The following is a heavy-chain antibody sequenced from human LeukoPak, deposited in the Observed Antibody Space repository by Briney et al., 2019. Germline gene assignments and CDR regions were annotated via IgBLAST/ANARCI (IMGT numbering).Heavy chain of an antibody. D-gene: IGHD1-1*01. CDR1: GGSLSSYY. J-gene: IGHJ5*02. Sequence: SETLSLTCTVSGGSLSSYYWSWVRQPPGKGLEWIGYIYYSGSTNYNPSLTSRVTISVATSKNQFSLKLSSVTAADTAVYYCARDLGPGNWFDPWGQGTLVTVSS. CDR3: ARDLGPGNWFDP. CDR2: IYYSGST. V-gene: IGHV4-59*01.